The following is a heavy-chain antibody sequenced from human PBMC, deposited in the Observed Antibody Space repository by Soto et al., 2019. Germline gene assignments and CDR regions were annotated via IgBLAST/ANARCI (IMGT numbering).Heavy chain of an antibody. V-gene: IGHV1-8*01. CDR2: MNPNSGNT. J-gene: IGHJ4*02. CDR3: ARGRTYYDFWSGYYSY. CDR1: GYTFTSYD. D-gene: IGHD3-3*01. Sequence: QVQLVQSGAEVKKPGASVKVSCKASGYTFTSYDINWVRQATGRGLEWMGWMNPNSGNTGYAQKFQGRVTMTRNTSISTAYMELSSLRSEDTAVYYCARGRTYYDFWSGYYSYWGQGTLVTVSS.